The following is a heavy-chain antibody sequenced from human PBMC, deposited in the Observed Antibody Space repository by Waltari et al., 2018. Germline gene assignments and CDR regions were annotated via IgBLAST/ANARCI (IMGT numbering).Heavy chain of an antibody. CDR2: INDDGSNA. J-gene: IGHJ4*02. CDR1: GFPFTTYW. V-gene: IGHV3-74*02. CDR3: ASGWYTTGY. Sequence: EVYLVESGGGLAQPGGSLRLSCEASGFPFTTYWMHWVRQVPGKGLEWVAHINDDGSNANYADSVRGRFTISRDNAKNTMYLRLNSLRVDDTATYYCASGWYTTGYWGQGAQVTVSS. D-gene: IGHD6-19*01.